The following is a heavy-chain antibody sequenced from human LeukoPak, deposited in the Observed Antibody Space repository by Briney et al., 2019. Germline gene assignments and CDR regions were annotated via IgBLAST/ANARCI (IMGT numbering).Heavy chain of an antibody. D-gene: IGHD2-2*01. J-gene: IGHJ2*01. V-gene: IGHV4-30-4*08. Sequence: SQTLSLTFTVSGGSISSGDYYWSWIRQPPGKGLEWIGYIYYSGSTYYNPSLKSRVTISVDTSKNQFSLKLSSVTAADTAVYYCALSSTSPPYFDLWGRGTLVTVSS. CDR3: ALSSTSPPYFDL. CDR1: GGSISSGDYY. CDR2: IYYSGST.